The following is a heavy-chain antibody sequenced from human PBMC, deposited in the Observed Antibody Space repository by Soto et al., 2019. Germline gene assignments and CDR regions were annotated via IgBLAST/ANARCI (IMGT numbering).Heavy chain of an antibody. V-gene: IGHV3-7*01. CDR2: IKQDGSEK. CDR3: ARDLAYDYIWGSYRYSHPSYNWFDP. J-gene: IGHJ5*02. Sequence: PGGSLRLSCAASGFTFSSYWMSWVRQAPGKGLEWVANIKQDGSEKYYVDSVKGRFTISRDNAKNSLYLQMNSLRAEDTAVYYCARDLAYDYIWGSYRYSHPSYNWFDPWGQGTLVTVSS. CDR1: GFTFSSYW. D-gene: IGHD3-16*02.